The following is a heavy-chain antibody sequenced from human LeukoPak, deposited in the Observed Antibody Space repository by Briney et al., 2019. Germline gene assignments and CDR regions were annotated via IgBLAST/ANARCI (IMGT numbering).Heavy chain of an antibody. Sequence: PGGSLRLSCAASGFTFSSYAMSWVRQAPGKGLEWVSTIRSGGGYTYYADSVKGRFTISRDNSKNTLYLQMNNLRAEDTAVYNCAKSLYYYYYMDVWGKGTTVTVSS. V-gene: IGHV3-23*01. CDR3: AKSLYYYYYMDV. CDR1: GFTFSSYA. CDR2: IRSGGGYT. J-gene: IGHJ6*03.